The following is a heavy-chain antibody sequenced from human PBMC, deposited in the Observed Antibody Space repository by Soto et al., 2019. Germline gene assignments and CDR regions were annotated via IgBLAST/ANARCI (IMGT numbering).Heavy chain of an antibody. D-gene: IGHD3-16*01. Sequence: QVQLLQSGAEVKKPGSSVKVSCTVSGGIFRRYAIGWVRQAPGQGLEWLGGIVPIFGTTNYAQKFQGRVTITADESTSTAYMDLSSLRSDDTAVYYCARPDEGSYSSNHHYYYALDVWGQGTTVTVSS. CDR3: ARPDEGSYSSNHHYYYALDV. CDR1: GGIFRRYA. CDR2: IVPIFGTT. J-gene: IGHJ6*02. V-gene: IGHV1-69*01.